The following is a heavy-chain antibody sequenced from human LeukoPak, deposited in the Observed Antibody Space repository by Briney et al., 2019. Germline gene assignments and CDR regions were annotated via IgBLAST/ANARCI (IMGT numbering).Heavy chain of an antibody. J-gene: IGHJ4*02. CDR2: IYSSGRT. CDR3: VRRSSSSGSFDY. D-gene: IGHD6-6*01. Sequence: PSETLSLTCTVSGGSISTYYCNWIRQPAGKGLEWIGRIYSSGRTNYNPSLDSRVTMSVDTPKNQFSLELSSVTAADTAVYYCVRRSSSSGSFDYWGQGMLVTVSS. V-gene: IGHV4-4*07. CDR1: GGSISTYY.